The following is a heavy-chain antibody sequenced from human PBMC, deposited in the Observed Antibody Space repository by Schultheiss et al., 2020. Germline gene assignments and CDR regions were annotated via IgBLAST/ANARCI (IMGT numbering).Heavy chain of an antibody. Sequence: GESLKISCAASGFTFSSYSMNWVRQAPGKGLEWVSYISSSSTSIYYADSVKGRFTISRDNAKNSLYLQMNSLRAEDTAVYYCASRNDYWGQGTLVTVSS. CDR1: GFTFSSYS. CDR2: ISSSSTSI. CDR3: ASRNDY. V-gene: IGHV3-48*01. J-gene: IGHJ4*02.